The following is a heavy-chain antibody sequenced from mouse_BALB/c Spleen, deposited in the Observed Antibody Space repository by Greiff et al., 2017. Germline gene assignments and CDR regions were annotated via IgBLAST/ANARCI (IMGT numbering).Heavy chain of an antibody. J-gene: IGHJ3*01. CDR2: IDPANGNT. D-gene: IGHD4-1*01. V-gene: IGHV14-3*02. CDR3: ARRGLGQAWFAY. CDR1: GFNIKDTY. Sequence: VQLKQSGAELVKPGASVKLSCTASGFNIKDTYMHWVKQRPEQGLEWIGRIDPANGNTKYDPKFQGKATITADTSSNTAYLQLSSLTSEDTAVYYCARRGLGQAWFAYWGQGTLVTVSA.